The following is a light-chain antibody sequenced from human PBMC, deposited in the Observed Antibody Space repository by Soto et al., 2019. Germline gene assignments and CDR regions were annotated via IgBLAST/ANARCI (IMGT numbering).Light chain of an antibody. Sequence: QSALTQPASVSGSPGQSITISCTGTSSDVGGYNYVSWYQQHPGKAPKLMVYEVSNRPSGVSNRFSGFKSGNTASLTISGLQTEDEADYYCSSYTSSATWGFGGGTKRTVL. CDR2: EVS. J-gene: IGLJ3*02. V-gene: IGLV2-14*01. CDR3: SSYTSSATWG. CDR1: SSDVGGYNY.